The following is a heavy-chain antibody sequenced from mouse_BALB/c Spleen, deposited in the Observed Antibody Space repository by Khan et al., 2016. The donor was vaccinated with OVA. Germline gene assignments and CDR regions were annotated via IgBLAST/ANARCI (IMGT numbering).Heavy chain of an antibody. CDR2: INPSDSES. V-gene: IGHV1-52*01. D-gene: IGHD2-2*01. CDR1: GYTFTSYW. J-gene: IGHJ3*01. Sequence: QVQLQQPGAELVRPGASVKLSCKASGYTFTSYWMNWVRQRPRQGLEWIGKINPSDSESHYNQMFKDKATLTVDKSSGPAYMPLSSLTSEDSAVYYCARREKYGYDPSWFAYWGQGTLVTVSA. CDR3: ARREKYGYDPSWFAY.